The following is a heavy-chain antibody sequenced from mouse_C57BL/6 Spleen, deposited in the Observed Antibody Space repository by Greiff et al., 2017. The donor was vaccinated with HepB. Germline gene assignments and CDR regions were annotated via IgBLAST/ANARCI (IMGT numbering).Heavy chain of an antibody. Sequence: QVQLQQPGAELVRPGSSVKLSCKASGYTFTSYWMHWVKQRPIQGLEWIGNIDPSDSETHYNQKFKDKATLTVDKSSSTAYMQLSSLTSEDSAVYYCARVGYSNWYFDVWGTGTTVTVSS. D-gene: IGHD2-5*01. CDR2: IDPSDSET. J-gene: IGHJ1*03. V-gene: IGHV1-52*01. CDR3: ARVGYSNWYFDV. CDR1: GYTFTSYW.